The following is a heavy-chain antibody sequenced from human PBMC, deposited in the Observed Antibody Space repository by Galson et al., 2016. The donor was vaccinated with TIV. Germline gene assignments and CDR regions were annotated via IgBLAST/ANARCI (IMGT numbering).Heavy chain of an antibody. CDR1: GYTFNNFG. J-gene: IGHJ2*01. CDR3: ARSGYTYGLIGFPSSYWYFDL. D-gene: IGHD5-18*01. Sequence: SVKVSCKAPGYTFNNFGVSWVRQAPGQGLEWMGWISVYNGETNYAQKFQDRVTLTTDTSTNAAYMELRSLTSDDTAVYYCARSGYTYGLIGFPSSYWYFDLWGRGTLVTVSS. CDR2: ISVYNGET. V-gene: IGHV1-18*01.